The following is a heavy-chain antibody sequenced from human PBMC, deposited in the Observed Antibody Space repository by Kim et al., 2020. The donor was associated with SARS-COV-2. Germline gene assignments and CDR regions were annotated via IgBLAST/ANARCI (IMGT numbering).Heavy chain of an antibody. V-gene: IGHV1-69*06. CDR3: ARDPLLLWFGELLVGDAFDI. D-gene: IGHD3-10*01. Sequence: SVKVSCKASGGTFSSYAISWVRQAPGQGLEWMGGIIPIFGTANYAQKFQGRVTITADKSTSTAYMELSSLRSEDTAVYYCARDPLLLWFGELLVGDAFDIWGQGTMVTVSS. J-gene: IGHJ3*02. CDR2: IIPIFGTA. CDR1: GGTFSSYA.